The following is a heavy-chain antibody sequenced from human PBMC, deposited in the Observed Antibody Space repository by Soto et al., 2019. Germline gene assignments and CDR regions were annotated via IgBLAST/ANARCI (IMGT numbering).Heavy chain of an antibody. CDR2: ISGSGGSP. CDR3: EKNPQNWNRDRNYFDN. Sequence: GGSLRLSCAASGFTFSSYTMAWVRQAPGKGLEWVSSISGSGGSPNYADSVQGRFTKSRDNYKNTVSLQMNSLRAEDTAVYYYEKNPQNWNRDRNYFDNGGRETLVTFS. CDR1: GFTFSSYT. D-gene: IGHD1-1*01. J-gene: IGHJ4*02. V-gene: IGHV3-23*01.